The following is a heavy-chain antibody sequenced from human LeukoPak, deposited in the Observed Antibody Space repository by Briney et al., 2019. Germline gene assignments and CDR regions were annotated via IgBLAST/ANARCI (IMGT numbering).Heavy chain of an antibody. Sequence: ASVKVSCKVSGYTLTELSMHWVRQAPGKGLEWMGGFDPEDGETIYAQKFQGRVTITEDTSTDTAYMELSSLRSEDTAVYYCATLRPYDYVWGSYRLYWFDPWGQGTLVTVSS. V-gene: IGHV1-24*01. CDR2: FDPEDGET. D-gene: IGHD3-16*02. CDR1: GYTLTELS. J-gene: IGHJ5*02. CDR3: ATLRPYDYVWGSYRLYWFDP.